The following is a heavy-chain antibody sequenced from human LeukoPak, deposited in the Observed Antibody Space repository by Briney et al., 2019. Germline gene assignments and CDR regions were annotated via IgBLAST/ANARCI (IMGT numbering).Heavy chain of an antibody. Sequence: PGGSLRLSCAASGFTVSNNCMSWVRQAPGKGLEWVSVVYSAGSTYYADSVKGRFTISRQNPENTLFLQMNSLGPEDTAVYYCARVLGYDSSGYYRGYFDYWGQGTLVTVSS. CDR1: GFTVSNNC. J-gene: IGHJ4*02. D-gene: IGHD3-22*01. V-gene: IGHV3-53*04. CDR2: VYSAGST. CDR3: ARVLGYDSSGYYRGYFDY.